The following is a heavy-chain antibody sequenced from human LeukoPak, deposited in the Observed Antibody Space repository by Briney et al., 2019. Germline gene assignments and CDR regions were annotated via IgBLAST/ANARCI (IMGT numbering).Heavy chain of an antibody. Sequence: GASVKLSCKASGYTXTSYSMHWVRQAPGQGLEWVGIINPSGISTSYAQNFQGRVTMSRDTSTSTVYMEMSSLRSEDTAVYYCARGTMSEYNWFDPWGQGTLVTVSS. CDR3: ARGTMSEYNWFDP. D-gene: IGHD3-10*02. CDR2: INPSGIST. CDR1: GYTXTSYS. V-gene: IGHV1-46*01. J-gene: IGHJ5*02.